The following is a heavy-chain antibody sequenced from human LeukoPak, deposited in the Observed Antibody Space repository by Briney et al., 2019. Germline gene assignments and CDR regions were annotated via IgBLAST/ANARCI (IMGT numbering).Heavy chain of an antibody. V-gene: IGHV4-59*01. CDR2: IYNTVDV. Sequence: PSETLSLTCTVSGASIVGSYWTWIRQSPGEGLQYVGYIYNTVDVNYSPSLKSRVTISIDMSRNQFSLTLNSVTTADTAIYYCARGRHYDITVFNPTYYFDSWGHGALVTVFS. CDR3: ARGRHYDITVFNPTYYFDS. J-gene: IGHJ4*01. CDR1: GASIVGSY. D-gene: IGHD3-9*01.